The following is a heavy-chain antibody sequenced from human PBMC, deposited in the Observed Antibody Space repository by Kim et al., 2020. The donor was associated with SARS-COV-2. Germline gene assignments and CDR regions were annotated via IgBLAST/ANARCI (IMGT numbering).Heavy chain of an antibody. CDR3: AIDTSPYNWIDAEVDAFDI. J-gene: IGHJ3*02. Sequence: ASVKVSCKASGYTFTSYGISWVRQAPGQGLEWMGWISAYNGNTNYAQKLQGRVTMTTDTSTSTAYMELRSLRSDDTAVYYCAIDTSPYNWIDAEVDAFDIWGQGTMVTVSS. CDR1: GYTFTSYG. D-gene: IGHD1-20*01. CDR2: ISAYNGNT. V-gene: IGHV1-18*01.